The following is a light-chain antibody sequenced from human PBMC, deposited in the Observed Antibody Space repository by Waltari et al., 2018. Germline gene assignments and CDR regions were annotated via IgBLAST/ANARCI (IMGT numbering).Light chain of an antibody. CDR2: NVS. CDR3: TAHGPGSATI. CDR1: SSDLGAFKY. V-gene: IGLV2-14*03. J-gene: IGLJ1*01. Sequence: QSAVTQPVSVSGSPGQSLTLSCAGSSSDLGAFKYVSWYQQHPGDAPKVIIYNVSTRPSGVSNRFSGSKSGNTASLTISGLQTEDEADYYCTAHGPGSATIFGTGTRVSVL.